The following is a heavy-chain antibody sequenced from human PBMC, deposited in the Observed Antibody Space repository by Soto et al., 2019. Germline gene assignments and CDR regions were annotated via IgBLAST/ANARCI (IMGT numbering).Heavy chain of an antibody. Sequence: ASVKVSCKASGGTFSSYTISWVRQAPGQGLEWMGRIIPILGIANYAQKFQGRVTITADKSTSTAYMELSSLRSEDTAVYYCARGVRLRVATITSYFDYWGQGTLVTVSS. CDR3: ARGVRLRVATITSYFDY. J-gene: IGHJ4*02. D-gene: IGHD5-12*01. V-gene: IGHV1-69*02. CDR2: IIPILGIA. CDR1: GGTFSSYT.